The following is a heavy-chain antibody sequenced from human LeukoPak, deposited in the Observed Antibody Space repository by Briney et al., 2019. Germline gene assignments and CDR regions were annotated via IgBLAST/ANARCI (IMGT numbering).Heavy chain of an antibody. D-gene: IGHD1-26*01. Sequence: GGSLRLSCAASRFTFSSYSLNWVCQAQGKGLEWVSSISSSSSYIYYADSVKGRFTISRDNAKNSLYLQMNSLRAEDTAVYYCARDPGGAGRVYGMDVWGQGSTVTVSS. CDR1: RFTFSSYS. CDR2: ISSSSSYI. V-gene: IGHV3-21*01. J-gene: IGHJ6*02. CDR3: ARDPGGAGRVYGMDV.